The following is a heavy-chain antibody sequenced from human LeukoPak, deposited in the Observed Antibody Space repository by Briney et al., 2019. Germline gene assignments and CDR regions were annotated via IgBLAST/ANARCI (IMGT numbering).Heavy chain of an antibody. CDR1: GFTFNTYV. V-gene: IGHV3-30*19. CDR3: ARDVRGYGDIFDY. Sequence: GGSLRLSCAASGFTFNTYVMHWVRQAPGKGLEWVAVISYDGSNKYYADSVKGRFTISRDNSKNTLYLQMNSLRAEDTAVYYCARDVRGYGDIFDYWGQGTLVTVSS. D-gene: IGHD4-17*01. CDR2: ISYDGSNK. J-gene: IGHJ4*02.